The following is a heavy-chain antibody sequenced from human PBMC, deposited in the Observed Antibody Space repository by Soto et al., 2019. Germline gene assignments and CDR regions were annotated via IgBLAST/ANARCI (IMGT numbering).Heavy chain of an antibody. CDR2: ISGSGGST. D-gene: IGHD2-2*01. J-gene: IGHJ6*02. V-gene: IGHV3-23*01. CDR3: ARYQLKGMDV. CDR1: GFTFSSYA. Sequence: EVQLLESGGGLVQPGGSLRLSCAASGFTFSSYAMSWVRQAPGKGLEWVSAISGSGGSTYYADSVKGRFTISRDNSKNPLYLQMNSLRAEDTVVYYCARYQLKGMDVWGQGTKVTVSS.